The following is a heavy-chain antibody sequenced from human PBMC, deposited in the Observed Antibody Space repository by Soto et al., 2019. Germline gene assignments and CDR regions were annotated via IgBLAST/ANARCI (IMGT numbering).Heavy chain of an antibody. Sequence: GGSLSLSCAASGFTFSDYWMHWVRQAPGKGLEWVSAISGSGGSTYYADTVKGRFTISRDNSKNTLYLQMNSLRAEDTALYYCAKEGVIVVVVAADSGYWGQGTLVTVSS. CDR3: AKEGVIVVVVAADSGY. V-gene: IGHV3-23*01. CDR2: ISGSGGST. J-gene: IGHJ4*02. CDR1: GFTFSDYW. D-gene: IGHD2-15*01.